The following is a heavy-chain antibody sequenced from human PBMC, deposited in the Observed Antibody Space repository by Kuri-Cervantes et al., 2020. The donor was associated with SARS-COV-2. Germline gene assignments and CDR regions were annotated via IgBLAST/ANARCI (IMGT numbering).Heavy chain of an antibody. CDR1: GFTFSSYG. CDR2: IRYDGSNK. J-gene: IGHJ3*02. Sequence: GESLKISCAASGFTFSSYGMHWVRQAPGKGLEWVAFIRYDGSNKYYADSVKGRFTISRDNSKNTLYLQMNSLRAEDTAVYYCAKDGDSSGYYADAFDIWGQGTMVTVSS. D-gene: IGHD3-22*01. CDR3: AKDGDSSGYYADAFDI. V-gene: IGHV3-30*02.